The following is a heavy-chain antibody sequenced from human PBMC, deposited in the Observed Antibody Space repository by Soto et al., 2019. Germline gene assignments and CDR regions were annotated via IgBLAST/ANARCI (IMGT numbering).Heavy chain of an antibody. J-gene: IGHJ4*02. CDR1: GGSISSGDYY. V-gene: IGHV4-30-4*01. Sequence: QVQLQESGPGLVKPSQTLSLTCTVSGGSISSGDYYWSWIRQPPGKGLEWIGYIYYSGSTYYNPSSKSRVIISVDTSKNQFSLKLSSVTAADTAVYYCARDYRHSVRLGEFAFDYWGQGTLVTVSS. CDR3: ARDYRHSVRLGEFAFDY. D-gene: IGHD3-16*01. CDR2: IYYSGST.